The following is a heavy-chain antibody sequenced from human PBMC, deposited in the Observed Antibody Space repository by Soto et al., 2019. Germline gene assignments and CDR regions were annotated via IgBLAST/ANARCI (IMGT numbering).Heavy chain of an antibody. D-gene: IGHD3-10*01. CDR2: INPNSGNI. CDR3: ARGRASGSYYLLDY. CDR1: GNTFTSYD. V-gene: IGHV1-8*01. J-gene: IGHJ4*02. Sequence: VASVKVSCKASGNTFTSYDINWVRQATGHGPEWMGWINPNSGNIGYAQKFQGRVTMTRDTAIRTAYMEVSRLRSDDTAVYYCARGRASGSYYLLDYWGQGTLVTVSS.